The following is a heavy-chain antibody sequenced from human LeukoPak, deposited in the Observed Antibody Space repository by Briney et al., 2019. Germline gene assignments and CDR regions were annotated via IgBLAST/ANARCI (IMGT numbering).Heavy chain of an antibody. CDR3: ARTIVVAGTWLLDY. CDR2: AYYRSKWYN. V-gene: IGHV6-1*01. Sequence: SQTLSLTCALSGDSVSSNSAAWNWIRQSPSRGLEWLGRAYYRSKWYNDYAVSVKSRIIINPDTSKNQFSLQLNSVTPEDTAVYYCARTIVVAGTWLLDYWGQGTLVTVSS. CDR1: GDSVSSNSAA. D-gene: IGHD6-19*01. J-gene: IGHJ4*02.